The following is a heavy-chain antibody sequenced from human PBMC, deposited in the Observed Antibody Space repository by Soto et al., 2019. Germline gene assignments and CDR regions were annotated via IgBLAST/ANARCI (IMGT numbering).Heavy chain of an antibody. J-gene: IGHJ4*02. V-gene: IGHV1-2*02. Sequence: QVQLVQSGAEVKKPGASVKVSCKASGDTFIAHYIHWMRQAPGKGFEWIGWTNPNNGSTKYAQKLKGRVTMTRDTFITTVYVELSSLKSDDTAVYFCARDVSPYFGPGSVHGYFDYWGQGTLVTVSS. D-gene: IGHD3-10*01. CDR2: TNPNNGST. CDR1: GDTFIAHY. CDR3: ARDVSPYFGPGSVHGYFDY.